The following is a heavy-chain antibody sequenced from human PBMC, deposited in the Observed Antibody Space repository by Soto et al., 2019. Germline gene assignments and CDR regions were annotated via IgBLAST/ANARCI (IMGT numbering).Heavy chain of an antibody. CDR3: ARIHFGDEPSYYYYGMDV. V-gene: IGHV4-30-4*01. D-gene: IGHD4-17*01. J-gene: IGHJ6*02. CDR2: TNYTGST. Sequence: QVQLQESGPGVVKPSQTLSLTCTVSGGSFSSGDYYWSWVRQPPGKGLEWIGPTNYTGSTFNNPSRKSRVSISIDTSKTQFAVKLSSVTAADTAVYYCARIHFGDEPSYYYYGMDVWGQGTTVTVSS. CDR1: GGSFSSGDYY.